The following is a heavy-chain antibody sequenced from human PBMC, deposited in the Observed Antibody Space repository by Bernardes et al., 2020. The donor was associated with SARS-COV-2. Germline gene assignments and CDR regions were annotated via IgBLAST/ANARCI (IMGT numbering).Heavy chain of an antibody. J-gene: IGHJ3*02. CDR3: ARGQGRGGYDFWSGYQGAFDI. D-gene: IGHD3-3*01. CDR1: GFTFSSYA. Sequence: GGSLRLSCAASGFTFSSYAMHWVRQAPGKGLEYVSAISSNGGSTYYANSVKGRFTISRDNSKNTLYLQMGSLRAEDMAVYYCARGQGRGGYDFWSGYQGAFDIWGQGTMVTVSS. CDR2: ISSNGGST. V-gene: IGHV3-64*01.